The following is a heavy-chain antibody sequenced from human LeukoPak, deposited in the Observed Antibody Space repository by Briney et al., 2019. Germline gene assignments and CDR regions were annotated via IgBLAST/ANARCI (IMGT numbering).Heavy chain of an antibody. J-gene: IGHJ3*02. CDR3: ARASVFGTMVRGLIRGSAFDI. CDR1: GFTFSNYG. CDR2: ISYDGSNK. D-gene: IGHD3-10*01. V-gene: IGHV3-30*03. Sequence: PGGSLRLSCAASGFTFSNYGMHWVRQAPGKGLEWVAVISYDGSNKYYADSVKGRFTISRDNSKNTLYLQMNSLRAEDTAVYYCARASVFGTMVRGLIRGSAFDIWGQGTMVTVSS.